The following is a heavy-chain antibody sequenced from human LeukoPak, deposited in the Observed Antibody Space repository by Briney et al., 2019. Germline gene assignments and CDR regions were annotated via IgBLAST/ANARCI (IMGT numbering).Heavy chain of an antibody. CDR2: IRYDGSNK. D-gene: IGHD3-10*01. Sequence: PGGSLRLSCAASGFTFSSYGMHWVRQAPGKGLEWVAFIRYDGSNKYYADSVKGRFTISRDNSKNTLYLQMNSLRAEDTAVYYCARGRLTASRRDWFDPWGQGTLVTVSS. CDR1: GFTFSSYG. J-gene: IGHJ5*02. CDR3: ARGRLTASRRDWFDP. V-gene: IGHV3-30*02.